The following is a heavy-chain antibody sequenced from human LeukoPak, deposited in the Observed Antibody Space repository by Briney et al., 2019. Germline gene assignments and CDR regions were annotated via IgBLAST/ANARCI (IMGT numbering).Heavy chain of an antibody. CDR2: ISYDGSNK. CDR3: ARAVVPYYYGSGTRFDI. Sequence: PGGSLRLSCAASGFTFDDYGMSWVRHAPGKGLEWVAVISYDGSNKYYADSVKGRFTISRDNSKNTLYLQMNSLRAEDTAVYYCARAVVPYYYGSGTRFDIWGQGTMVIVSS. J-gene: IGHJ3*02. CDR1: GFTFDDYG. D-gene: IGHD3-10*01. V-gene: IGHV3-30*03.